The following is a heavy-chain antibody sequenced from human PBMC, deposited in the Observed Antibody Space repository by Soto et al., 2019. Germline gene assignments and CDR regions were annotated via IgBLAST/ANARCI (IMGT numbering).Heavy chain of an antibody. CDR3: VRGGGGGLFDP. D-gene: IGHD2-15*01. V-gene: IGHV3-11*06. J-gene: IGHJ5*02. CDR2: ISPGSRYP. CDR1: GFAFSDYY. Sequence: GGSLRLSCASSGFAFSDYYMSWIRQAPGKGLEWLSYISPGSRYPAYADSVKGRFTISRDNARRSLSLQMNSLTVDDTAIYYCVRGGGGGLFDPWGQGSMVTVSS.